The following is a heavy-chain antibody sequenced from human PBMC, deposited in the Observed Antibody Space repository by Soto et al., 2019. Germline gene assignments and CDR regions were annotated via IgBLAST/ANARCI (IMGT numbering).Heavy chain of an antibody. CDR2: IYFRGNT. CDR1: GDSINSDKYY. D-gene: IGHD3-9*01. V-gene: IGHV4-39*01. Sequence: SETLSLTCSVSGDSINSDKYYWGWIRQPPGKGLEWIGSIYFRGNTYYNPSPKTRVIISLDKSKSQFSLKLNSVTAADSAVYFCARLEGLATISYYFDFWGQGALVTVSS. J-gene: IGHJ4*02. CDR3: ARLEGLATISYYFDF.